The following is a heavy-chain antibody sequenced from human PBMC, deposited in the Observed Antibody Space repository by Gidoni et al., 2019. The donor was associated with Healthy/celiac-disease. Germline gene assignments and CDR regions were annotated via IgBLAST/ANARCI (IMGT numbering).Heavy chain of an antibody. CDR2: ISYDGSNK. V-gene: IGHV3-30*18. CDR3: AKDRVRWEMAAPDY. Sequence: QVQLVESGGGVVQPGRSLRLSCASSGFTFSSYGMHWVSQAPGKGLEWVAVISYDGSNKYYADSVKGRFTISRDNSKNTLYLQMNSLRAEDTAVYYCAKDRVRWEMAAPDYWGQGTLVTVSS. J-gene: IGHJ4*02. CDR1: GFTFSSYG. D-gene: IGHD1-26*01.